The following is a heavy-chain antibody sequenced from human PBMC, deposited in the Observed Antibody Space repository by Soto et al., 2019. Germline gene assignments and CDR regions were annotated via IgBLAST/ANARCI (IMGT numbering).Heavy chain of an antibody. J-gene: IGHJ3*02. V-gene: IGHV4-59*08. CDR3: ARRSIVGATGAFDI. D-gene: IGHD1-26*01. CDR2: IYYSGTT. Sequence: SETLSLTCTVSGGSISSYYWSWFRQSPEKGPEWIGYIYYSGTTNYNPSLQSRVTMSVDSSKNQVSLKLSSVTAADTAVYYCARRSIVGATGAFDIWGQGTMVTVSS. CDR1: GGSISSYY.